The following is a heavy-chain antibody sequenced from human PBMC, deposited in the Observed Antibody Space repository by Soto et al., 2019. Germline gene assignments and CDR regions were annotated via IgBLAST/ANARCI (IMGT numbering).Heavy chain of an antibody. CDR3: ARSGSGNNWFDP. V-gene: IGHV1-69*13. CDR1: GGTFSIYS. Sequence: GASVKVSCKASGGTFSIYSISLVRQAPGQGLEWMGGIIPIFGTANYAQKFQGRVTITADESTSTAYMELSSLRSEDTAVYYCARSGSGNNWFDPWGQGTLVTVSS. J-gene: IGHJ5*02. D-gene: IGHD3-22*01. CDR2: IIPIFGTA.